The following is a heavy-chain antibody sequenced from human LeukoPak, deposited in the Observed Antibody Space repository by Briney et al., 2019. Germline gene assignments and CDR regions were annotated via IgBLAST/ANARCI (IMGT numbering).Heavy chain of an antibody. CDR3: ASATRGHRYNFDY. CDR1: GGTFSSYA. Sequence: ASVKVSCKASGGTFSSYAISWVRQAPGQGLEWMGGIIPIFGTANYAQKFQGRVTITTDESTSTAYMELSSLRSEDTAVYYCASATRGHRYNFDYWGQETLVTVS. CDR2: IIPIFGTA. V-gene: IGHV1-69*05. J-gene: IGHJ4*02. D-gene: IGHD3-10*01.